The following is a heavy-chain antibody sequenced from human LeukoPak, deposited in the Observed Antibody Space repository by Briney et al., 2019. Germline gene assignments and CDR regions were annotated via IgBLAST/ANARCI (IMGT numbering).Heavy chain of an antibody. CDR3: ARGRTPTPGYY. CDR2: IYASGST. Sequence: SETLSLTCTVSGDSISSYYWSWIRQPAGKGLEWLGRIYASGSTNYNPSLKSRVTMSVDTSKNQSSLKLSSVTAADPAVYYCARGRTPTPGYYWGQGTLVTVSS. CDR1: GDSISSYY. V-gene: IGHV4-4*07. D-gene: IGHD2-15*01. J-gene: IGHJ4*02.